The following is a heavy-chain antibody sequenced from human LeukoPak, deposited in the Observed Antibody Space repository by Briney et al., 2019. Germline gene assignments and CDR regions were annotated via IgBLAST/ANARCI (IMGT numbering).Heavy chain of an antibody. CDR2: INPNSGGT. Sequence: ASVKVSCKASGDTFTGYYMHWVRQAPGQGLEWMGWINPNSGGTNYAQKFQGRVTMTRDTSISTAYMELSRLRSDDTAVYYCARVLRAAGFLFDPWGQGTLVTVSS. J-gene: IGHJ5*02. V-gene: IGHV1-2*02. CDR3: ARVLRAAGFLFDP. D-gene: IGHD2-15*01. CDR1: GDTFTGYY.